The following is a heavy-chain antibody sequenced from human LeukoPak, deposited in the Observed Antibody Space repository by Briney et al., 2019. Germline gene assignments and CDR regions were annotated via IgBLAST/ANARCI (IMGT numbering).Heavy chain of an antibody. Sequence: ASVKVSCKASGYTFTSYGISWVRQAPGKGLEWMGGFDPEDGETIYAQKFQGRVTMTEDTSTDTAYMELSSLRSEDTAVYYCATIVSIFGVVGWFDPWGQGTLVAVSS. CDR3: ATIVSIFGVVGWFDP. V-gene: IGHV1-24*01. CDR1: GYTFTSYG. J-gene: IGHJ5*02. D-gene: IGHD3-3*01. CDR2: FDPEDGET.